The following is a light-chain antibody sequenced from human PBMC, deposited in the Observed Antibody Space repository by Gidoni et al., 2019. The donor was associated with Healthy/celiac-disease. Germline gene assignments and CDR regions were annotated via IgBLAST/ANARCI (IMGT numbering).Light chain of an antibody. CDR1: SSDVGSYNL. V-gene: IGLV2-23*02. J-gene: IGLJ3*02. Sequence: QSALTQPASVSGSPGQSITISCTGTSSDVGSYNLVSWYQQHPGKAPKLMIYEVSKRPSGVSNRFSGSKSGNTASLTISGLQAEDEADYYCCSYAGLDRVFGGGTKLTVL. CDR3: CSYAGLDRV. CDR2: EVS.